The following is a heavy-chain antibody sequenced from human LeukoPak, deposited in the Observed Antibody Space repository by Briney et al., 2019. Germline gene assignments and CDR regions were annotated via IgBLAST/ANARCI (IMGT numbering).Heavy chain of an antibody. CDR2: INPNSGGT. CDR3: ARDRCPEMGYGCNRGSYFDY. V-gene: IGHV1-2*02. CDR1: GYTFTGYY. Sequence: ASVKVSCKASGYTFTGYYMHWVRQAPGQGLEWMGWINPNSGGTNYAQKFQGRVTMTRDTSISTAYMELSRLRSDDTAVYYCARDRCPEMGYGCNRGSYFDYWGQGTLVTVSS. D-gene: IGHD5-18*01. J-gene: IGHJ4*02.